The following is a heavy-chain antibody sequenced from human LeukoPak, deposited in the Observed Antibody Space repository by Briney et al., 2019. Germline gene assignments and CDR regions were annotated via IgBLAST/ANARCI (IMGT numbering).Heavy chain of an antibody. CDR3: ARVGMATMLYYPDY. Sequence: SETLSLTCTVSGGSVNSGSYYWSWIRQPPGKGLEWIGDIYYSGSTNYNPSLKSRVTISVDTSKNQFSLKLSSVTAADTAVYYCARVGMATMLYYPDYWGQGTLVTVSS. V-gene: IGHV4-61*01. CDR1: GGSVNSGSYY. J-gene: IGHJ4*02. D-gene: IGHD5-24*01. CDR2: IYYSGST.